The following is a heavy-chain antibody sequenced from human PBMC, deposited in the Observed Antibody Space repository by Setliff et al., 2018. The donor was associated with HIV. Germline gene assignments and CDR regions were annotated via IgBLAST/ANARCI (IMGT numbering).Heavy chain of an antibody. Sequence: KPSETLSLTCAVYGGSFSGHYWSWIRQPPGKGPEWIGEINHSGSTNYNPSLKSRVTMSVDTSKNQFSLRLSFVTAADTAVYYCAREAGVPEAGTAFDPWSHGTLVTVSS. D-gene: IGHD6-13*01. J-gene: IGHJ5*02. CDR1: GGSFSGHY. CDR3: AREAGVPEAGTAFDP. CDR2: INHSGST. V-gene: IGHV4-34*01.